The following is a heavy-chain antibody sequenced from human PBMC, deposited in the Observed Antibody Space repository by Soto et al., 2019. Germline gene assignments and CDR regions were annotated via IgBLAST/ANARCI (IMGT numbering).Heavy chain of an antibody. J-gene: IGHJ5*02. CDR1: GYSFTSYW. Sequence: PGESLKISCKGSGYSFTSYWISWVRQMPGKGLEWMGRIDPSDSYTNYSPSFQGHVTISANKSISTAYLQWSSLKASDTAMYYCARHSGGNNNWFDPWGQGTLVTVSS. CDR2: IDPSDSYT. D-gene: IGHD2-15*01. CDR3: ARHSGGNNNWFDP. V-gene: IGHV5-10-1*01.